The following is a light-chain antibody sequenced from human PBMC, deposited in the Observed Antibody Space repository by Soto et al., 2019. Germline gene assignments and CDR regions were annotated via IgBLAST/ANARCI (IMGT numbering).Light chain of an antibody. Sequence: MTQSPLSLPVTPGEPASISCRSSQNLLHINGYTALDWYQQKPGKAPNLLIYDASDLETGVPSRFSGGGSGTFFSFTINSLQPEDIATYYCQKHDGVPLFGPG. V-gene: IGKV1-33*01. J-gene: IGKJ3*01. CDR3: QKHDGVPL. CDR2: DAS. CDR1: QNLLHINGYTA.